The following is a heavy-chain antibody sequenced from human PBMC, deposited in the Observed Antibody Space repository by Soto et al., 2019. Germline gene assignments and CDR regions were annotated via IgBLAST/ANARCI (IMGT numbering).Heavy chain of an antibody. V-gene: IGHV4-59*08. J-gene: IGHJ6*03. CDR1: GGSSSSYY. D-gene: IGHD2-2*01. Sequence: QVQLQESGPGLVRPSETLSLTCTVSGGSSSSYYWTWIRQSQGKGLEWFGYIYYSGSTDYNPSLRGRLAISIDTSKNQFSLRLNSMTAADTAVYYCAGRDCSGTNCYYLDYYYMDVWGKGTTVTVSS. CDR3: AGRDCSGTNCYYLDYYYMDV. CDR2: IYYSGST.